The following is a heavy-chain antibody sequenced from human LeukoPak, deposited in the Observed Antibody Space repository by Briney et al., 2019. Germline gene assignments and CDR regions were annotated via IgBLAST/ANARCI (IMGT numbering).Heavy chain of an antibody. CDR2: FDPEDGET. CDR3: ATSIYCSSTSCNNFDY. V-gene: IGHV1-24*01. CDR1: GYTLTELS. Sequence: ASVKVSCKVSGYTLTELSMHWVRQAPGKGLEWMGGFDPEDGETIYAQKFQGRVTMTEDTSTDTAYMELSSLRSEDTAVYYCATSIYCSSTSCNNFDYWGQGTLVTVSS. D-gene: IGHD2-2*01. J-gene: IGHJ4*02.